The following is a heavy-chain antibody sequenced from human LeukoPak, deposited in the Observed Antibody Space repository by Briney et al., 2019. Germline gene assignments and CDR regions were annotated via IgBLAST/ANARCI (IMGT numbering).Heavy chain of an antibody. CDR1: GYTFTGYY. Sequence: ASVKVSCKASGYTFTGYYMHWVRQAPGQGLEWMGRINPNSGGTNYAQKFQGRVTMTRDTSISTAYMEPSRLRSDDTAVYYCARVVRDGYKTYYFDYWGQGTLVTVSS. D-gene: IGHD5-24*01. V-gene: IGHV1-2*06. CDR3: ARVVRDGYKTYYFDY. CDR2: INPNSGGT. J-gene: IGHJ4*02.